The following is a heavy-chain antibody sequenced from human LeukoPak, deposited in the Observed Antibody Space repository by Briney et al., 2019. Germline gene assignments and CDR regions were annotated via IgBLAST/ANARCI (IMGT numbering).Heavy chain of an antibody. D-gene: IGHD3-22*01. V-gene: IGHV4-4*07. CDR3: ARDTPRGYYDSSALDY. Sequence: SETLSLTCTVSGGSISSYYWGWIRQPAGKGLEWIGRIYTSGSTNHNPSLKSRVTMSVDTSKNQFSLKLSSVTAADTAVYYCARDTPRGYYDSSALDYWGQGTLVTVS. CDR1: GGSISSYY. CDR2: IYTSGST. J-gene: IGHJ4*02.